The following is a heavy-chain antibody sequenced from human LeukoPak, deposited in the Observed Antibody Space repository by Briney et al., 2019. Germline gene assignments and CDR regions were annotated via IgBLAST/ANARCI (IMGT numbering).Heavy chain of an antibody. V-gene: IGHV1-69*05. CDR2: ITPIFGTA. Sequence: SVKVSCKASGGTFSSYAISWVRQAPGQGLEWMGGITPIFGTANYAQKFQGRVTITTDESTSTAYMELSSLRSEDTAVHYCARANYYGSGRAAFDIWGQGTMVTVSS. CDR1: GGTFSSYA. D-gene: IGHD3-10*01. CDR3: ARANYYGSGRAAFDI. J-gene: IGHJ3*02.